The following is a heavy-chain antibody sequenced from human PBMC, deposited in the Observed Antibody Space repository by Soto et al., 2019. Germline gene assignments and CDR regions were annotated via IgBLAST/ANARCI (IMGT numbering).Heavy chain of an antibody. CDR1: GFTFSNHA. J-gene: IGHJ4*02. Sequence: EVQLLDSGGALVQPGGSLRLSCATSGFTFSNHAMSWVRQAPGKGLEWVSTFTTSGYFTYYADSVKGRFTISRDNSKSTLYLQMNSLRVEDTAVYYCARLVTDWGQGTLVTVSS. D-gene: IGHD4-4*01. CDR2: FTTSGYFT. V-gene: IGHV3-23*01. CDR3: ARLVTD.